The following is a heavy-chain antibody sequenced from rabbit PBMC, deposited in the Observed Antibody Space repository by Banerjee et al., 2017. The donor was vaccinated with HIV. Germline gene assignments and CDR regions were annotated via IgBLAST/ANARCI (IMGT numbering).Heavy chain of an antibody. V-gene: IGHV1S40*01. J-gene: IGHJ4*01. CDR1: GIDFSSYYY. CDR3: ARDLIYDDYGDYYLNYFNL. Sequence: QSLEESGGGLVKPGGTLTLTCTASGIDFSSYYYMCWVRQAPGKGLEWIACIYAGSSGSTYYASWAKGRFTISKTSSTTVTLQMTSLTAADTATYFCARDLIYDDYGDYYLNYFNLWGPGTLVTVS. CDR2: IYAGSSGST. D-gene: IGHD2-1*01.